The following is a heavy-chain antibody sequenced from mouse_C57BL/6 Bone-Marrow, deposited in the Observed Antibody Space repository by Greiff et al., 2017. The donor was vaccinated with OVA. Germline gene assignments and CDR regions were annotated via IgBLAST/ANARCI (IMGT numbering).Heavy chain of an antibody. D-gene: IGHD1-1*02. CDR3: AKDDSGVFVGYRGKSHYCDYYAMDY. V-gene: IGHV2-3*01. CDR1: GFSLTSYG. J-gene: IGHJ4*01. CDR2: IWGDGST. Sequence: VQLQQSGPGLVAPSQSLSITCTVSGFSLTSYGVSWVRQPPGKGLEWLGVIWGDGSTNSHSALISRLSISKDNSKSQVFLKLNRLQTDETATYYCAKDDSGVFVGYRGKSHYCDYYAMDYWGQGTSVTVSS.